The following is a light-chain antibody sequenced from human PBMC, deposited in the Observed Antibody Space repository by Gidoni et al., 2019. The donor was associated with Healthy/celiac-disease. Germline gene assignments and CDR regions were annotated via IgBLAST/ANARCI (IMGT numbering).Light chain of an antibody. CDR1: QSVSSSY. V-gene: IGKV3-20*01. J-gene: IGKJ2*01. CDR2: GAS. CDR3: QSGT. Sequence: EIVLTQSPGTLSLSPGERATLSCRASQSVSSSYLAWYQQKPGQAPRLLIYGASSRATGIPDRFSGSGSGTDFTLTISRLEPEDFAVYYCQSGTFGQXTKLEIK.